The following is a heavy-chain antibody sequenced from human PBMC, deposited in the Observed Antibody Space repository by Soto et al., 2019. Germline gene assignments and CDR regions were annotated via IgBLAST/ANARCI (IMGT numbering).Heavy chain of an antibody. J-gene: IGHJ3*02. Sequence: EVQLVESGGGLVQPGGSLRLSCAGSGFTLSDHYIDWVRQAPGKGLEWVGRSRDKAQGYSTAYAASGKGRFTTTRDESKNSVYLQMNSLKTEDTAVYYCVKEKSVMYSGYDAFDIWGQGTMVTVS. CDR1: GFTLSDHY. CDR3: VKEKSVMYSGYDAFDI. D-gene: IGHD5-12*01. CDR2: SRDKAQGYST. V-gene: IGHV3-72*01.